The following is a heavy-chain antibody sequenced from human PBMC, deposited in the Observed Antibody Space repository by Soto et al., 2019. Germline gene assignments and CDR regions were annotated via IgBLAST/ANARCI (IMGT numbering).Heavy chain of an antibody. Sequence: PGGSLRLSFAASGFTVSSNYMSWVRQAPGKGLEWVSVIYSGGSTYCADSVKGRFTISRDNSKNTLYLQMNSLRAEDTAVYYCEREESSGWYGGDDAFDMWGPLPTVTVSS. CDR3: EREESSGWYGGDDAFDM. CDR2: IYSGGST. CDR1: GFTVSSNY. J-gene: IGHJ3*02. D-gene: IGHD6-19*01. V-gene: IGHV3-53*01.